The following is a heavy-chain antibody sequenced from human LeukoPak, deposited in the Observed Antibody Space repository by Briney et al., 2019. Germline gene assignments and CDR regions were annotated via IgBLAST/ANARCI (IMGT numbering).Heavy chain of an antibody. J-gene: IGHJ4*02. CDR1: GFTFSSYG. D-gene: IGHD4-17*01. CDR3: ARVPSRYGDYG. CDR2: IWYDGSNK. V-gene: IGHV3-33*01. Sequence: PGRSLRLSCAASGFTFSSYGMHWVRQAPGKGLEWVAVIWYDGSNKYYADSVKGRFTISRDNSKNTLYLQMNSLRAEDTAVYYCARVPSRYGDYGWGQGTLVTVSS.